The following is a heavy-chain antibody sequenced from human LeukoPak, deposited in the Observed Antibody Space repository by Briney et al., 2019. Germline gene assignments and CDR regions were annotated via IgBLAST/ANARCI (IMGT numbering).Heavy chain of an antibody. V-gene: IGHV3-9*03. D-gene: IGHD3-22*01. CDR3: AKANYYDSSGYYPGGAFDI. Sequence: GGSLRLSCAASGFTFDDYAMHWVRQAPGKGLEWVSGISWNSGGIGYADSVKGRFTISRDNAKNSLYLQMNSLRAEDMALYYCAKANYYDSSGYYPGGAFDIWGQGTMVTVSS. CDR2: ISWNSGGI. J-gene: IGHJ3*02. CDR1: GFTFDDYA.